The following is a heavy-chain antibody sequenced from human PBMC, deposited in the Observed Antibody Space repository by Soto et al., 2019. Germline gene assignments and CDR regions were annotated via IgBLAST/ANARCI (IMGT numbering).Heavy chain of an antibody. Sequence: ETLSLTCTVSGGSISSSSYYWGWIRQPPGKGLEWIGSIYYSGSTYYNPXXXXXXXXSXXTXKNQFSLKLSSVTAADTAVYYCARQRILWFGELEGYYFDYWGQGTLVTVSA. CDR2: IYYSGST. J-gene: IGHJ4*02. D-gene: IGHD3-10*01. CDR1: GGSISSSSYY. V-gene: IGHV4-39*01. CDR3: ARQRILWFGELEGYYFDY.